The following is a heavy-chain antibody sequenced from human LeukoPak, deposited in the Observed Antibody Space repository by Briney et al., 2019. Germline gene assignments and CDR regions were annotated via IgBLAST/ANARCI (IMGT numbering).Heavy chain of an antibody. V-gene: IGHV1-69*01. CDR1: GGTFSSYA. Sequence: SVKVSCKASGGTFSSYAISWVRQAPGQGLEWMGGIIPIFGTANYAQKFQGRVTITADESTSTAYMELSSLRSEDTAVYYCASRYYYDSTGAYYYGMDVWGQGTTVTVSS. J-gene: IGHJ6*02. CDR2: IIPIFGTA. D-gene: IGHD3-22*01. CDR3: ASRYYYDSTGAYYYGMDV.